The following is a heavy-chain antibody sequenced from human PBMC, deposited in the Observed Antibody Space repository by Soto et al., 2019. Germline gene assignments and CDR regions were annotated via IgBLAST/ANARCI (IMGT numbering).Heavy chain of an antibody. D-gene: IGHD1-26*01. V-gene: IGHV4-59*01. CDR3: ARGGAETHYYYYGMDF. J-gene: IGHJ6*02. Sequence: XETLSVRGTVACGSISSYDWSWIRQPPGKGLEWIGYIYYSGSTNYNPSLKSRVTISVDTSKNQFSLKLSSVTAADTAVYYCARGGAETHYYYYGMDFWGQGTTVTVSS. CDR1: CGSISSYD. CDR2: IYYSGST.